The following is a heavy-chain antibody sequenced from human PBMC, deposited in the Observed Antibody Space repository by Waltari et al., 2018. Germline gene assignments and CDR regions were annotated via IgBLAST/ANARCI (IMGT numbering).Heavy chain of an antibody. CDR1: GGSFSGYY. V-gene: IGHV4-34*01. CDR2: INHSGST. CDR3: ARGGPDATVTTEVADAFDI. J-gene: IGHJ3*02. D-gene: IGHD4-4*01. Sequence: QVQLQQWGAGLLKPSETLSLTCAVYGGSFSGYYWRWIRQPPGKGPEWIGEINHSGSTNYNPSLKSRVTISVDTSKNQFSLKLSSVTAADTAVYYCARGGPDATVTTEVADAFDIWGQGTMVTVSS.